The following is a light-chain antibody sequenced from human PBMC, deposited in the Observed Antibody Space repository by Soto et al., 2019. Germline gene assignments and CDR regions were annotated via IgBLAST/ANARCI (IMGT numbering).Light chain of an antibody. V-gene: IGKV1-5*01. J-gene: IGKJ1*01. Sequence: DIQMTQSPSTLSESVGYRVTITCRASQSISTWLAWYQQKPGQAPKLLIYDASILNSGVPSRFIGSGAGTEFTLTVSNLQPDDSATYYCQQYHSLWAFGQGTKVEIK. CDR3: QQYHSLWA. CDR1: QSISTW. CDR2: DAS.